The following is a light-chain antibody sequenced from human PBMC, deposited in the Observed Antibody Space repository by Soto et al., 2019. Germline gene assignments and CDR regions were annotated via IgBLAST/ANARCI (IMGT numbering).Light chain of an antibody. J-gene: IGKJ4*01. V-gene: IGKV1-8*01. CDR3: QQYYSYPLS. CDR1: QDVGRY. Sequence: IWMTQSPSSVSASMGDRVTITCRASQDVGRYLAWYQQKPGKAPKLLIYGASTLQSGVPSRFSGSGSGTDFTLTISSLQSEDFASYSCQQYYSYPLSFGGGTKVEIK. CDR2: GAS.